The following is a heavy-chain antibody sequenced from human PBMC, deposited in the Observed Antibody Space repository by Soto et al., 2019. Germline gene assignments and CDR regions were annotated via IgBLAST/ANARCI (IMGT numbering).Heavy chain of an antibody. J-gene: IGHJ3*02. CDR3: ARESVDAFDI. CDR2: IYSAYNT. V-gene: IGHV3-66*01. CDR1: GFTVSSNY. Sequence: EVQVVESGGGLVQPGGSLRLSCAASGFTVSSNYMSWVRQAPGRGLVWVSVIYSAYNTYYADSVKGRFTISRDNSKNTLYLQMNSLRAEDTAVYYCARESVDAFDIWGHGTMVTVSS.